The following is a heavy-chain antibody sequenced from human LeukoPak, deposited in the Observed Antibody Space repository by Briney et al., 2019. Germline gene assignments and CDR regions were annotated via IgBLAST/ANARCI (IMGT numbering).Heavy chain of an antibody. Sequence: PSETLSLTCTVSGASISSSGFYWGWIRQPPGKGLEWIGNIYYIGSTYYKPSLKSRVTISVDTSKNQLSLNLSSVTAADTAVYYCASMVRGVILGTNYYAYYMDVWGKGATVTVSS. V-gene: IGHV4-39*01. CDR3: ASMVRGVILGTNYYAYYMDV. CDR1: GASISSSGFY. J-gene: IGHJ6*03. D-gene: IGHD3-10*01. CDR2: IYYIGST.